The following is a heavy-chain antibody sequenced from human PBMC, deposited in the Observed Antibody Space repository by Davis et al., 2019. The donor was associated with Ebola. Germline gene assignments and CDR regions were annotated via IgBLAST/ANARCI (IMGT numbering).Heavy chain of an antibody. J-gene: IGHJ4*02. Sequence: SETLSLTCAVYDGSFSGYYWSWIRQPPGKGLEWIGEINHSGSTNYNPSLKSRVTISVDTSKNQFSLKLSSVTAADTAVYYCARATLIVGATSFDYWGQGTLVTVSS. CDR2: INHSGST. CDR1: DGSFSGYY. CDR3: ARATLIVGATSFDY. D-gene: IGHD1-26*01. V-gene: IGHV4-34*01.